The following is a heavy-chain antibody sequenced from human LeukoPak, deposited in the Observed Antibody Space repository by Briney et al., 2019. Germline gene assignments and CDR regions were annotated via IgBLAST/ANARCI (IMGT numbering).Heavy chain of an antibody. Sequence: SKTLSLTCTVSGGSISSSSYYWGWIRQPPGKGLEWIGSIYYSGSTYYNPSLKSRVTISVDTSKNQFSLKLSSVTAADTAVYYCARKDIVVVPPAAPGAFDIWGQGTMVTVSS. CDR2: IYYSGST. V-gene: IGHV4-39*01. CDR3: ARKDIVVVPPAAPGAFDI. J-gene: IGHJ3*02. CDR1: GGSISSSSYY. D-gene: IGHD2-2*01.